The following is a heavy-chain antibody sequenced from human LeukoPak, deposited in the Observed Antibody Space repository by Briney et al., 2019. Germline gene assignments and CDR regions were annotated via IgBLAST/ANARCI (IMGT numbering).Heavy chain of an antibody. J-gene: IGHJ4*02. Sequence: GGSLRLSCAASGFTFSSYAMSWVPQAPGKGLEWVSAISGSGGSTYYADSVKGRFTISRDNSKNTLYLQMNSLRAEDTAVYYCAKHPLAAVAGQFDYWGQGTLVTVSS. V-gene: IGHV3-23*01. CDR1: GFTFSSYA. CDR2: ISGSGGST. CDR3: AKHPLAAVAGQFDY. D-gene: IGHD6-19*01.